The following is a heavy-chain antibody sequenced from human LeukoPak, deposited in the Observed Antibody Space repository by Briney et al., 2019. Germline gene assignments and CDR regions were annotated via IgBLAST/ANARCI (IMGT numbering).Heavy chain of an antibody. Sequence: SETLSLTCTVSGGSISSGSYYWSWIRQPAGKGLEWIGRIYTSGSTNYNPSLKSRVTISVDTSKNQFSLKLSSVTAADTAVYYCARARVYSNYDKIYYYYYYMDVWGKGTTVTVSS. J-gene: IGHJ6*03. CDR1: GGSISSGSYY. CDR2: IYTSGST. V-gene: IGHV4-61*02. CDR3: ARARVYSNYDKIYYYYYYMDV. D-gene: IGHD4-11*01.